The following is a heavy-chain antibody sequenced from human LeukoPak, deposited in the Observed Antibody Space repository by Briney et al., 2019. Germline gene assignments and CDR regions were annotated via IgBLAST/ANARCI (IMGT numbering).Heavy chain of an antibody. V-gene: IGHV3-21*01. CDR3: ATVAGTDY. J-gene: IGHJ4*02. D-gene: IGHD6-19*01. CDR2: ISSSSSYI. Sequence: GGSLRLSCAASGFTFSSYWMSWVRQAPGKGLEWVSSISSSSSYIYYADSVKGRFTISRDNAKNSLYLQMNSLRAEDTAVYYCATVAGTDYWGQGTLVTVSS. CDR1: GFTFSSYW.